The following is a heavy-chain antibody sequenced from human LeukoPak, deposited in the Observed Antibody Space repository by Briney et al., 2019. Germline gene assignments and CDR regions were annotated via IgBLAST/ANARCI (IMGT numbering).Heavy chain of an antibody. CDR3: AKAGYSSSWYDY. J-gene: IGHJ4*02. V-gene: IGHV3-48*04. Sequence: GGSLRLSCAASGFTFSTYSMNWVRQAPGKWLEWVSDISRSSSTIYYADSVKGRFTISRDNAKNSLYLQMNSLRAEDTAMYYCAKAGYSSSWYDYWGQGTLVTVSS. CDR2: ISRSSSTI. CDR1: GFTFSTYS. D-gene: IGHD6-13*01.